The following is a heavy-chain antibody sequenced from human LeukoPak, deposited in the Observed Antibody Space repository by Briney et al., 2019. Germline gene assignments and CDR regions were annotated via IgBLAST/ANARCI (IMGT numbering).Heavy chain of an antibody. D-gene: IGHD2-15*01. Sequence: SETLSLTCTVSGGSISSSSYYWGWIRQPPGKGLEWIGSIYYSGSTFYNPSLKSRVTISVDTSKNQFSLKLSSVTAADTAVYYCVRASVESGGAFDIWGQGTMVTVSS. CDR3: VRASVESGGAFDI. V-gene: IGHV4-39*07. J-gene: IGHJ3*02. CDR1: GGSISSSSYY. CDR2: IYYSGST.